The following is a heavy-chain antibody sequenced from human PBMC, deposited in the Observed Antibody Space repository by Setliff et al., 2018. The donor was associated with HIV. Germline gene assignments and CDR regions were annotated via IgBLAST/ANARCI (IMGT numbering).Heavy chain of an antibody. V-gene: IGHV1-69*13. CDR1: RGTFRNSA. Sequence: SVKVSCKASRGTFRNSAINWVRQAPGQGLVWMGGIITLFGEANYAQKFQGRVTITADESTSTAYMELNSLRSDDAAVYYCARQPYYDDDGTNPPSEWRVLGWGQGALVTVSS. CDR3: ARQPYYDDDGTNPPSEWRVLG. D-gene: IGHD3-16*01. J-gene: IGHJ4*02. CDR2: IITLFGEA.